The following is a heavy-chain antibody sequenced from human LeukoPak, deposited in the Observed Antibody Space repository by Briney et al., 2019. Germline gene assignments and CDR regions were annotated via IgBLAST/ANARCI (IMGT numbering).Heavy chain of an antibody. V-gene: IGHV4-39*07. D-gene: IGHD6-19*01. CDR1: GGSISSGGYY. Sequence: PSETLSLTCTVSGGSISSGGYYWAWIRQPPGKGLEWIGSICNGRTTYYTPSLKGRVTISVDKSKNQFSLKLSSVTAADTAVYYCARESLAVAAAFDIWGQGTMVTVSS. J-gene: IGHJ3*02. CDR3: ARESLAVAAAFDI. CDR2: ICNGRTT.